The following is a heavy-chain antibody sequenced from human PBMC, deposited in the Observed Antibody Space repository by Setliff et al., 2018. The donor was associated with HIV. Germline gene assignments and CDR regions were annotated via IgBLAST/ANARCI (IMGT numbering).Heavy chain of an antibody. V-gene: IGHV3-15*01. J-gene: IGHJ5*02. D-gene: IGHD3-16*01. CDR2: IKSQTDGGTI. Sequence: GSLRLSCTASGFIFANAHMDWVRQAPGKGLEWVARIKSQTDGGTIDYAAPVKDRFTISRDVSKNSLFLQMNSLKTEDTAVYYCTRELAFGRVLAINWFDPWGQGTLVTVSS. CDR1: GFIFANAH. CDR3: TRELAFGRVLAINWFDP.